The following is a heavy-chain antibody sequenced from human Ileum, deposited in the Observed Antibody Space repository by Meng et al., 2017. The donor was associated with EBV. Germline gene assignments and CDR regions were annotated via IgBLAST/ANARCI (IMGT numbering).Heavy chain of an antibody. V-gene: IGHV1-3*04. D-gene: IGHD2-2*01. J-gene: IGHJ5*02. CDR2: INTGKGDT. CDR1: GYTFTNHA. CDR3: ARGVGEQYCNSAICSWGIRVDP. Sequence: QVQLVQSGAEVEKPGASGWVSCKASGYTFTNHAIHWLRQAPGQRPEWMGWINTGKGDTKYSQKFQGRVTITRDTSASTAYMQLASLRSEDTAVYYCARGVGEQYCNSAICSWGIRVDPCGQGTLCSVSS.